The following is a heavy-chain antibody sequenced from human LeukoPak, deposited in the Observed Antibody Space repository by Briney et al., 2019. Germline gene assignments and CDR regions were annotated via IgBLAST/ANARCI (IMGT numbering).Heavy chain of an antibody. CDR3: ARHSGYYYDSSGYELDY. D-gene: IGHD3-22*01. CDR2: IYYSGST. J-gene: IGHJ4*02. Sequence: SEPLSLTCTVSGGSISSYYWSWIRQPPGKGLVWIGYIYYSGSTNYNPSLKSRVTISVDTSKNQFSLKLSSVTAADTAVYYCARHSGYYYDSSGYELDYWGQGTLVTVSS. CDR1: GGSISSYY. V-gene: IGHV4-59*08.